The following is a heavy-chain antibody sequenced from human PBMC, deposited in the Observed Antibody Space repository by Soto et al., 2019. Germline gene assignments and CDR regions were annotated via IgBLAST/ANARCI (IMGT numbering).Heavy chain of an antibody. CDR3: AREILTAYYYYYYGMDV. CDR1: GGSISSGGYY. Sequence: SETLSLTCTVSGGSISSGGYYWNWIRQHPGKGLEWIGYIYYSGSTYYNPSLKSRVTISVDTSKNQFSLKLSSVTAADTAVYYCAREILTAYYYYYYGMDVWGQGTTVTVSS. CDR2: IYYSGST. V-gene: IGHV4-30-4*08. J-gene: IGHJ6*02. D-gene: IGHD2-21*02.